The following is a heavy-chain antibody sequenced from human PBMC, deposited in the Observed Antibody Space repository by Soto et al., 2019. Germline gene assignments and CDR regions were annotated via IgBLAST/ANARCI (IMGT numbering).Heavy chain of an antibody. D-gene: IGHD4-17*01. CDR1: GGSISSYY. J-gene: IGHJ5*02. Sequence: PSETLSLTCTVSGGSISSYYWSWIRQPPRKGLEWIGYIYYSGSTNYNPSLKSRVTISVDTSKNQFSLKLSSVTAADTVVYYCARELDGDYTNWFDPWGQGTLVTVSS. CDR2: IYYSGST. V-gene: IGHV4-59*01. CDR3: ARELDGDYTNWFDP.